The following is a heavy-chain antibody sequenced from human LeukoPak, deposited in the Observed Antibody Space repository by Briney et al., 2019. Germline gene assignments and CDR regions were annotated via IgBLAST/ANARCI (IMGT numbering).Heavy chain of an antibody. J-gene: IGHJ4*02. CDR3: ARGLCSSTACYQGPFDF. V-gene: IGHV3-30-3*01. CDR1: GFTFSSYA. D-gene: IGHD2-2*01. CDR2: ISYDGSNK. Sequence: GRSLRLSCAASGFTFSSYAMHWVRQAPGKGLEWVAVISYDGSNKYYADSVKGRFTISRDNSKNTLYLQMNSLRAEDTAVYYCARGLCSSTACYQGPFDFWGQGMLVTVSS.